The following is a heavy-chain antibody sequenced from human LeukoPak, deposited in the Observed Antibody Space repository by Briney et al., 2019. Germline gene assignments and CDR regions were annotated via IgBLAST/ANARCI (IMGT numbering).Heavy chain of an antibody. D-gene: IGHD1-1*01. Sequence: PGGSLRLSCAASGFSFSSYEMNWVRQAPGKGLEWVSYISSSGSIIYYADSVKGRFTISRDNAKNSLYLQMSSLRAEDSAVYYCARGDGNDVPFDYWGQGTLVTVSS. CDR2: ISSSGSII. CDR1: GFSFSSYE. V-gene: IGHV3-48*03. J-gene: IGHJ4*02. CDR3: ARGDGNDVPFDY.